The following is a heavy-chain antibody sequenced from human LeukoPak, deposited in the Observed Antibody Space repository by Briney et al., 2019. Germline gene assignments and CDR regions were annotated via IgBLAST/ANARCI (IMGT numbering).Heavy chain of an antibody. Sequence: GGSLRLSCAASGFTFSGSAMHWVRQASGKGLEWVGRIRSKANSYATAYAASVKGRFTISRDDSKNTAYLQMNSLKTEDTAVYYCTRRVYDILTGYYSPFDPWGQGTLVTVSS. CDR1: GFTFSGSA. CDR2: IRSKANSYAT. D-gene: IGHD3-9*01. CDR3: TRRVYDILTGYYSPFDP. V-gene: IGHV3-73*01. J-gene: IGHJ5*02.